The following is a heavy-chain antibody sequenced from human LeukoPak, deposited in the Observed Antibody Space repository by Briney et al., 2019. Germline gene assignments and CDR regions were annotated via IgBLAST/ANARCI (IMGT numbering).Heavy chain of an antibody. D-gene: IGHD2-15*01. V-gene: IGHV1-24*01. CDR1: GYTLTELS. CDR3: ARGIVVVVAATLFTSAFDI. J-gene: IGHJ3*02. Sequence: ASVKVSCKVSGYTLTELSMHWVRQAPGKGLEWMGGFDPEDGETIYAQKFQGRVTMTEDTSTDTAYMELSSLRSEDTAVYYCARGIVVVVAATLFTSAFDIWGQGTMVTVSS. CDR2: FDPEDGET.